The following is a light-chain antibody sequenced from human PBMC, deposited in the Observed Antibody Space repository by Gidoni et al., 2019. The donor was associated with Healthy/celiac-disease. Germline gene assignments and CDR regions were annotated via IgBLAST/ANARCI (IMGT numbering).Light chain of an antibody. CDR3: MQALQTPGT. V-gene: IGKV2-28*01. CDR1: QSLLHSNGYND. J-gene: IGKJ1*01. Sequence: DIVMTQSPLSLPVTTGEPASISFRSRQSLLHSNGYNDLDWYLKKPGQSQQLRFYLGSNRASGVADRVSGSGLGTDFTLKISRVEAEDVGVYYCMQALQTPGTFGQGTKVEIK. CDR2: LGS.